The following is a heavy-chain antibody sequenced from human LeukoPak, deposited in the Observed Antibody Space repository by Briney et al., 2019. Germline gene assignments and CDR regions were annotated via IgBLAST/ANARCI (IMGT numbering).Heavy chain of an antibody. Sequence: ASVKVSCKASGGTFSSYAISWVRQAPGQGLEWMGGIIPIFGTANYAQKFQGRVTITADESTSTAYMELSSLRSEDTAVYYRARLSMVRGVITFDYWGQGTLVTVSS. CDR3: ARLSMVRGVITFDY. D-gene: IGHD3-10*01. CDR1: GGTFSSYA. V-gene: IGHV1-69*13. CDR2: IIPIFGTA. J-gene: IGHJ4*02.